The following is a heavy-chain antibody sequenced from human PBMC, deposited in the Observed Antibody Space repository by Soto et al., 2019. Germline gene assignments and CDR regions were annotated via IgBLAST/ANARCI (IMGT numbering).Heavy chain of an antibody. J-gene: IGHJ4*02. Sequence: GASVKVSCKASGYIFTAYSMHWVRQAPGQGLEWVGWFNPNSGDTIYAQKFQGRVTLTGDTSISRAYMELYSLTSDDTAVYYCAREASAVISLDYWGQGTLVTVSS. D-gene: IGHD6-19*01. CDR1: GYIFTAYS. CDR2: FNPNSGDT. CDR3: AREASAVISLDY. V-gene: IGHV1-2*02.